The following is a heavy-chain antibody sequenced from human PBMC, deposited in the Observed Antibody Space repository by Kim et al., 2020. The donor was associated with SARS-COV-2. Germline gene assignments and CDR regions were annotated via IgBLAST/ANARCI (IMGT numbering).Heavy chain of an antibody. V-gene: IGHV1-18*01. D-gene: IGHD2-21*02. J-gene: IGHJ3*02. CDR1: GYTFPNSG. CDR3: ATRMVTTDHDAFDI. CDR2: TNIYNDNT. Sequence: ASVKVSCKASGYTFPNSGISWVRQALGQGPEWMGWTNIYNDNTRYTQRFQGRITMTIDASTNTAYMELRSLRSDDTAVYYCATRMVTTDHDAFDIWGQGTVISVSS.